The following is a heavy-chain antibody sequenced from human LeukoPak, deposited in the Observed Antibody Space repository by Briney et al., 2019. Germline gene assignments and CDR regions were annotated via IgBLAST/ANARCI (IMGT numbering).Heavy chain of an antibody. CDR2: ISGDSTYI. J-gene: IGHJ3*02. CDR3: ARRTTSAFDI. D-gene: IGHD1-1*01. Sequence: GGSLRLSCAGSGFTFSRHNMNWVRQAPGKGLEWISSISGDSTYIHYADSVKGRFTISRDDAKNSLYLQMNSLRAEDTAAYYCARRTTSAFDIWGQGTMVTLSP. CDR1: GFTFSRHN. V-gene: IGHV3-21*01.